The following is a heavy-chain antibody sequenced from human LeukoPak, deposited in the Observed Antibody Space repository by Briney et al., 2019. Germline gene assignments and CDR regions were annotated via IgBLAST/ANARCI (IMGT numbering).Heavy chain of an antibody. D-gene: IGHD1-26*01. V-gene: IGHV1-8*01. CDR3: ARVLARGRGALKERLLYNNVYYDMDV. CDR1: GYTFNMYD. CDR2: VSPTSGNT. J-gene: IGHJ6*02. Sequence: GASVRVSCKASGYTFNMYDINWVRQTTGQGLEWMGWVSPTSGNTHYAHNFQGRVTMTWNSSITTAYMELSSLRSEDTAVFYCARVLARGRGALKERLLYNNVYYDMDVWGQGTTVTVSS.